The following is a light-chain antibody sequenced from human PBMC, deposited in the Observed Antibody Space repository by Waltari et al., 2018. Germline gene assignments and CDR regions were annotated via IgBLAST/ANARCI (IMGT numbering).Light chain of an antibody. CDR1: QSITNF. CDR2: AAS. V-gene: IGKV1-39*01. Sequence: DIQMTQSPSSLSASVGDRVTITGRASQSITNFLNWYQHKPGTAPKLLIYAASSLVSGAPSRFSGRRSGTDFTLTITSLQPEDVGNYYCQQTYSSPTFGQGTKVEI. J-gene: IGKJ1*01. CDR3: QQTYSSPT.